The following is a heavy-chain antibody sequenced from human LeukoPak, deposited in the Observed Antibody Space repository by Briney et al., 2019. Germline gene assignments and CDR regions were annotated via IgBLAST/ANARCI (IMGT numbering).Heavy chain of an antibody. D-gene: IGHD1-26*01. CDR2: ISGNGVGT. Sequence: PGGSLRLSCAASGFTFSSFAMRWVRQAPGKGLEWVSSISGNGVGTYYADSVKGRFTISRDNSKNSLNLQMNSLRVEDTAVYYCARDLGVYSGTYVPDYWGQGTLVTVSS. J-gene: IGHJ4*02. V-gene: IGHV3-23*01. CDR1: GFTFSSFA. CDR3: ARDLGVYSGTYVPDY.